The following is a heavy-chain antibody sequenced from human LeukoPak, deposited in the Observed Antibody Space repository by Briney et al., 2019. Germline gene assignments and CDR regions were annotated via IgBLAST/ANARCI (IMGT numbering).Heavy chain of an antibody. CDR1: GFAFDEHG. CDR2: INWSGGSK. Sequence: RPGGSLRLSCTASGFAFDEHGMSWVRQVPGKGLEWVSGINWSGGSKGYADPLRGRFPISRDNAKNSLYLQMDSLRAEDTALYYCARAPITSPFYFDYWGQGTLVTVSS. CDR3: ARAPITSPFYFDY. V-gene: IGHV3-20*04. D-gene: IGHD2-2*01. J-gene: IGHJ4*02.